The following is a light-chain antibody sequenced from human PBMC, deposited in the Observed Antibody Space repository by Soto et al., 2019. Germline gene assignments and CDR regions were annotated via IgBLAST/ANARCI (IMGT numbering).Light chain of an antibody. CDR2: EGS. J-gene: IGLJ1*01. CDR3: SSYAGKSTFGV. Sequence: QSALTQPASVSGSPGQSITISCTGTSSDVGSYSLVSWYQQHPGKAPKLMIYEGSKRPSGVSNRFSGSKSGNTASLTISGLQAEDEADYDCSSYAGKSTFGVFGTGTKLTVL. V-gene: IGLV2-23*03. CDR1: SSDVGSYSL.